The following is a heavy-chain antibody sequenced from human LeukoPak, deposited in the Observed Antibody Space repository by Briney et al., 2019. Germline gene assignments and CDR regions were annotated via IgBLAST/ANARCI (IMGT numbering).Heavy chain of an antibody. CDR2: VSYDGSDK. D-gene: IGHD1-20*01. J-gene: IGHJ5*02. CDR1: GFTFSTCA. CDR3: ARDISGTGGFDP. V-gene: IGHV3-30-3*01. Sequence: GGSLRLSCAASGFTFSTCAMHWVRQAPGKGLEWVAVVSYDGSDKYYADSVKGRFTISRDNSKNTVYLQMNSLRAEDTAVYYCARDISGTGGFDPRGQGTLVTVPS.